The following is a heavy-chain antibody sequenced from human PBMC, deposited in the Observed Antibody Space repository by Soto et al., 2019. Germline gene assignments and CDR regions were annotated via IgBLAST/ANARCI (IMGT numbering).Heavy chain of an antibody. J-gene: IGHJ5*02. CDR2: INAGNGNT. Sequence: QVQLVQSGAEVKKPGASVKVSCKASGYTFTSYAMPWVRQAPGQRLEWMGWINAGNGNTKYSQKFQGRVTITRDTSASTAYMELSSLRSEDTAVYYCARAAGAPYWFDPWGQGPLVTVSS. CDR3: ARAAGAPYWFDP. V-gene: IGHV1-3*01. D-gene: IGHD1-26*01. CDR1: GYTFTSYA.